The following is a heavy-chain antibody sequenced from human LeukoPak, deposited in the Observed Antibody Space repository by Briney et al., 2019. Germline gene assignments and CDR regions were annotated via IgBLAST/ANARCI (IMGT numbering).Heavy chain of an antibody. V-gene: IGHV3-21*01. Sequence: GGSLRLSCAASGFTFSSYSMNWVRQAPGKGLEWVSSISSSSSYIYYADSVKGRFTISRDNAENSLYLQMNSLRAEDTAVYYCARAKTPSNWNYIDYWGQGTLVTVSS. D-gene: IGHD1-1*01. CDR2: ISSSSSYI. J-gene: IGHJ4*02. CDR1: GFTFSSYS. CDR3: ARAKTPSNWNYIDY.